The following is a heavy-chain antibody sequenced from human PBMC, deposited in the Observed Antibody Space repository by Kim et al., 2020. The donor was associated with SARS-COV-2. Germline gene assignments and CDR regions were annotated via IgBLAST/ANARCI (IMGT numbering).Heavy chain of an antibody. CDR3: ARGGCYYGLDFDY. D-gene: IGHD1-26*01. CDR2: TRNKVNSYNT. CDR1: GFTLSVYY. J-gene: IGHJ4*01. V-gene: IGHV3-72*01. Sequence: GGSLRLSCVASGFTLSVYYMDWVRQAPGKGLEWVGRTRNKVNSYNTEYAASVKGRFTISRDDSENSLYLHMNSLKTEDTAVYYCARGGCYYGLDFDYWG.